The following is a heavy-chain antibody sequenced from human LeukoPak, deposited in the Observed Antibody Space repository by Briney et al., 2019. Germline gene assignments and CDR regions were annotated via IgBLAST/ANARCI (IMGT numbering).Heavy chain of an antibody. Sequence: PLETLSLTCTVSGVSVISSYWSWVRQPPGKGLEYIGFIHHSGDTKYNPSLKSRVTMSVDTSKSQFSLRLSSVTAADSAVYYCARHNGVSYLDYWAQGTLVTVSS. V-gene: IGHV4-59*02. CDR3: ARHNGVSYLDY. CDR1: GVSVISSY. CDR2: IHHSGDT. J-gene: IGHJ4*02. D-gene: IGHD2-8*01.